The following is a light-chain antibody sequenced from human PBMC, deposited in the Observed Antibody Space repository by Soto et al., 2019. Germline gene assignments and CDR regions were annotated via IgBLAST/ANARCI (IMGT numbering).Light chain of an antibody. J-gene: IGKJ2*01. V-gene: IGKV3-20*01. CDR3: QQYGSSLYT. CDR2: GAS. Sequence: EIELTQSPGTLSLSPGERATLSCRASQSVSSNYLAWYQQKPGQAPRLLIYGASSRATGIPDRFSGSGSGTDFTLTISRLEPEDFAVYYCQQYGSSLYTFGQGTKLQIK. CDR1: QSVSSNY.